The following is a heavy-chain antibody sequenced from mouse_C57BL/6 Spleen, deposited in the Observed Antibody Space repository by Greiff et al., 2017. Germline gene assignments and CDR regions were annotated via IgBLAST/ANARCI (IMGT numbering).Heavy chain of an antibody. CDR3: ARKYWEGVYYCDY. V-gene: IGHV1-64*01. CDR2: IHPNSGST. D-gene: IGHD4-1*01. J-gene: IGHJ2*01. CDR1: GYTFTSYW. Sequence: QVQLQQPGAELVKPGASVKLSCKASGYTFTSYWMHWVKQRPGQGLEWIGMIHPNSGSTNYNEKFKSKATLTVDKSSSTAYMQLSSLTSEDSAVYYCARKYWEGVYYCDYWGQGTTLTVSS.